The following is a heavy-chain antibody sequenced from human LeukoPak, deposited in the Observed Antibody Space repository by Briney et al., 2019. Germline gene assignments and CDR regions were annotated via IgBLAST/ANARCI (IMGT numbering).Heavy chain of an antibody. CDR3: ARNSRRVLTGYYILPFDY. CDR2: IYWDDDK. CDR1: GFSLSTTGVG. D-gene: IGHD3-9*01. V-gene: IGHV2-5*02. Sequence: SGPTLVNPTQTLTLTCSLSGFSLSTTGVGVGWIRQPPGKALEWLALIYWDDDKRYSPSLESRLTITKDTSKNQVVLTMTNMDPVDTATYYCARNSRRVLTGYYILPFDYWGQGTLVTVSP. J-gene: IGHJ4*02.